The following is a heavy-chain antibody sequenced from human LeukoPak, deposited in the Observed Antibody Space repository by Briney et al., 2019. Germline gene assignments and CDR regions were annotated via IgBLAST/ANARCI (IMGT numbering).Heavy chain of an antibody. V-gene: IGHV4-31*03. CDR3: ARSGALRYFDQPRGGYYFDD. CDR1: GGSISSGGYY. J-gene: IGHJ4*02. Sequence: SETLSLTCTVSGGSISSGGYYWSWIRQHPGKGLEWIGYIYYSGSTYYNPSLKSRVTISVDTSKNQFSLKLSSVTAAGTAVYYCARSGALRYFDQPRGGYYFDDGGKGTLVTVSS. CDR2: IYYSGST. D-gene: IGHD3-9*01.